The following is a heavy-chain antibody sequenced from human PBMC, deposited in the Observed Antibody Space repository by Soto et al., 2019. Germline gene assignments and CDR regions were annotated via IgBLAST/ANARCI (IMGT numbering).Heavy chain of an antibody. CDR3: ARVYCSGGSCYSIDY. Sequence: GASVKVSCKASGYTFTSYYMRWVRQAPGQGLEWMGIINPSGGSSSYAQKFQGRVTMTRDTSTSTVYMELSSLRSEDTAVYYCARVYCSGGSCYSIDYWGQGTLVTVSS. V-gene: IGHV1-46*03. CDR1: GYTFTSYY. J-gene: IGHJ4*02. D-gene: IGHD2-15*01. CDR2: INPSGGSS.